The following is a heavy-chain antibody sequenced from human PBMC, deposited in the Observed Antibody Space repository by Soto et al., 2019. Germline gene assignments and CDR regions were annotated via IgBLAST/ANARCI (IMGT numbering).Heavy chain of an antibody. D-gene: IGHD6-19*01. V-gene: IGHV3-33*01. J-gene: IGHJ4*02. Sequence: QVQLVESGGGVVQPGRSLRLSCAASGFTFSSYGMHWVRQAPGKGLEWVAVIWYDGSNKYYADSVKGRFTISRDNSKNTLYLQMNSLRAEDTAVYYCARDGWRAVAIFDYWGQGTLVTVSS. CDR1: GFTFSSYG. CDR3: ARDGWRAVAIFDY. CDR2: IWYDGSNK.